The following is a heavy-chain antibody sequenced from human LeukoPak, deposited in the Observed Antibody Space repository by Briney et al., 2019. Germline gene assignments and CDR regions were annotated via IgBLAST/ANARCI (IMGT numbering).Heavy chain of an antibody. CDR3: ARSTGARYYFDY. CDR1: GYTFTGYY. J-gene: IGHJ4*02. D-gene: IGHD7-27*01. Sequence: ASVKVSCKASGYTFTGYYMHWVRQAPGQGLEWMGRINPNSGGTNYAQKFQGRVTMTRDTSISTAYMELSRLRSGDTAVYYCARSTGARYYFDYWGQGTLVTVSS. V-gene: IGHV1-2*06. CDR2: INPNSGGT.